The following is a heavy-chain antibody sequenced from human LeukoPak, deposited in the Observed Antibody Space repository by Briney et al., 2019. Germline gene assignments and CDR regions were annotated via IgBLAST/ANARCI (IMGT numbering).Heavy chain of an antibody. CDR3: AIFPVGIAAAGTLY. CDR1: GGSFSGYY. V-gene: IGHV4-34*01. D-gene: IGHD6-13*01. Sequence: PSETLSLTCAVYGGSFSGYYWSWVRQPPGKGLEWIGEINHSGSTNYNPSLKSRVTISVDTSQNQFSLKLSSVTAADTAVYYCAIFPVGIAAAGTLYWGQGTLVTVSS. CDR2: INHSGST. J-gene: IGHJ4*02.